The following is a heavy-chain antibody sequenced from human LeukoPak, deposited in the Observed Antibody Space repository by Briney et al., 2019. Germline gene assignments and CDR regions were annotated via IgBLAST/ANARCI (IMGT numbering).Heavy chain of an antibody. Sequence: GGSLRLSCLTSGFTLSTNAMSWVRQAPGKGLEWISGISGSGASTYYADSVKGRFTISRDNSRNTLYLQMNSLRGDDTAVYYCAKDVGKWESLHFFDYWGQGTLVTVSS. CDR3: AKDVGKWESLHFFDY. CDR1: GFTLSTNA. D-gene: IGHD1-26*01. CDR2: ISGSGAST. V-gene: IGHV3-23*01. J-gene: IGHJ4*02.